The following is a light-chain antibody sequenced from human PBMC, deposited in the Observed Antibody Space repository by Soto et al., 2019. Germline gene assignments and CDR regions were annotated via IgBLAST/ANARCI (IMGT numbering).Light chain of an antibody. CDR1: QSVSSSY. V-gene: IGKV3-20*01. Sequence: EIVLTQSPGTLSLSPGERATLSCRASQSVSSSYLAWYQQKPGQAPRPLIYGASSRATGIPDRFSGSGSGTDFTLTISRLEPEDFAVYYCQQYGSWTFGQGTKVEIK. J-gene: IGKJ1*01. CDR2: GAS. CDR3: QQYGSWT.